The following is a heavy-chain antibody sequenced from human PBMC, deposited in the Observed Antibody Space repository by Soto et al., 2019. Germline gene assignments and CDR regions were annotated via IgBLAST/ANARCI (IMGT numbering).Heavy chain of an antibody. J-gene: IGHJ4*02. CDR1: GGTFNIYS. V-gene: IGHV1-69*01. CDR2: IIPLFGTA. CDR3: ARGASTHYYDSSGYYKVPLDY. Sequence: QVQLVQSGADVKKPGASVKVSCKASGGTFNIYSISWVRQAPGHGLAWMGGIIPLFGTAYYAQEFQGRVTITADESTSTAYMELSSLRSEDTAVYFWARGASTHYYDSSGYYKVPLDYWGQGTLVTVSS. D-gene: IGHD3-22*01.